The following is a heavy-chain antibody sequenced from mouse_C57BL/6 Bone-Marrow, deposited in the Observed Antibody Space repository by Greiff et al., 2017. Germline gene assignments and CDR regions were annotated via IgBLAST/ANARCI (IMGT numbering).Heavy chain of an antibody. D-gene: IGHD1-1*01. V-gene: IGHV1-81*01. CDR3: ERPHYGSSPAWFAY. CDR1: GYTFTSYG. Sequence: VQLQQSGAELARPGASVKLSCKASGYTFTSYGISWVKQRTGQGLEWIGEIYPRSGNTYYNEKFKGKATLTADKSSSSAYMELRSLTSEDSAVYFCERPHYGSSPAWFAYWGQGTLVTVSA. CDR2: IYPRSGNT. J-gene: IGHJ3*01.